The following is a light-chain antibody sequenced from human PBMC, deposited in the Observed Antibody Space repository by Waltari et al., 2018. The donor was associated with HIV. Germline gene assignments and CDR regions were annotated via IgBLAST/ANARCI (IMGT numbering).Light chain of an antibody. CDR2: DAS. CDR1: QSVSSY. Sequence: IVLTQSPATLSLSPGERATLSCRASQSVSSYLAWYQQKPGHAARLLIYDASKRATDIPARFSGTGSGTDFSLTISSLDPEDFAIYYCQQRSNGPIFNFGPGTKVDMK. V-gene: IGKV3-11*01. CDR3: QQRSNGPIFN. J-gene: IGKJ3*01.